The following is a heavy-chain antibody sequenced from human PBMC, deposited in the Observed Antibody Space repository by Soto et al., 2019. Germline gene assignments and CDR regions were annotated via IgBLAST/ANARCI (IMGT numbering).Heavy chain of an antibody. V-gene: IGHV3-23*01. J-gene: IGHJ6*02. D-gene: IGHD4-17*01. CDR1: GFTFSSYA. CDR2: ISGSGGST. CDR3: AKGFRGGDYERGYYYYGMDV. Sequence: GGSLRLSCAASGFTFSSYAMSWVRQAPGKGLEWVPAISGSGGSTYYADSVKGRSTISRDNSKNTLYLQMNSLRAEDTAVYYCAKGFRGGDYERGYYYYGMDVWGQGTTVTVSS.